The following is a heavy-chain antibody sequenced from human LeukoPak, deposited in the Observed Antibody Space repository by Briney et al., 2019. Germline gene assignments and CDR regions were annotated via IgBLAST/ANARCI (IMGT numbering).Heavy chain of an antibody. Sequence: GGSLRLSCAASGFTFTSYAMSWVRQAPGKGLEWVSAISGSGGSTYYADSVKGRFTISRDNSKNTLYLQMNSLRAEDTAVYYCAKDQGFTGASDAFDIWGQGTMVTVSS. J-gene: IGHJ3*02. CDR1: GFTFTSYA. D-gene: IGHD7-27*01. CDR2: ISGSGGST. CDR3: AKDQGFTGASDAFDI. V-gene: IGHV3-23*01.